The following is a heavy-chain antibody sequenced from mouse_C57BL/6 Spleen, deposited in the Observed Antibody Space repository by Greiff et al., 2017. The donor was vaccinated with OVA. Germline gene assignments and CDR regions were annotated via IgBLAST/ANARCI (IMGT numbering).Heavy chain of an antibody. Sequence: QVQLKQPGAELVRPGSSVKLSCKASGYTFTSYWMHWVKQRPIQGLEWIGNIDPSDSETHYNQKFKDKATLTVDKSSSTAYMQLSSLTSEDSAVYYCARRGSNYDYFDYWGQGTTLTVSS. V-gene: IGHV1-52*01. CDR1: GYTFTSYW. D-gene: IGHD2-5*01. J-gene: IGHJ2*01. CDR2: IDPSDSET. CDR3: ARRGSNYDYFDY.